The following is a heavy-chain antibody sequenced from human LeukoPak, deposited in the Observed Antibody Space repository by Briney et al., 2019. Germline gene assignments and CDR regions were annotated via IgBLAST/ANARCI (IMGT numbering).Heavy chain of an antibody. CDR2: INPNSGGT. V-gene: IGHV1-2*02. D-gene: IGHD5-18*01. CDR3: ARTVDTAIIVNAFDF. CDR1: GYTFTDYY. Sequence: ASVKVSCKASGYTFTDYYLHWVRQAPGRELEWMAWINPNSGGTSNPQRFQGGVTLTRDTSISTVYLELTRLRSDDTAVYYCARTVDTAIIVNAFDFWGQGTMVTVSS. J-gene: IGHJ3*01.